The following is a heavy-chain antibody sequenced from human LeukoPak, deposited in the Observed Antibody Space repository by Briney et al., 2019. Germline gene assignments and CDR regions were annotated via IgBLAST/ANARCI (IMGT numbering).Heavy chain of an antibody. J-gene: IGHJ4*02. CDR3: ARGGDYCSGGSCYSYFDY. CDR1: GGTFRSYA. Sequence: ASVKVSCKASGGTFRSYAISWVRQPPGQGLEWMGGIIPIFGTPNYAQRFQGRVTITADESTSTAYMELSSLRSEDTAVYYCARGGDYCSGGSCYSYFDYWGQGTLVTVSS. D-gene: IGHD2-15*01. V-gene: IGHV1-69*13. CDR2: IIPIFGTP.